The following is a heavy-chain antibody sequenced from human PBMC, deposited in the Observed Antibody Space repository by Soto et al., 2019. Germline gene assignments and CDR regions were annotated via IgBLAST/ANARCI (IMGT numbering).Heavy chain of an antibody. CDR2: ITWNSGSI. V-gene: IGHV3-9*01. D-gene: IGHD3-10*01. CDR1: GFTFDDSA. CDR3: AKGPGGTYYGSASYYGPYYLEY. Sequence: GGSLRLSCVASGFTFDDSAMHWVRQTPGKGLEWVSGITWNSGSIGYADSVKGRFIISRDNAKNSLYLQMNTLKTEDTACYYCAKGPGGTYYGSASYYGPYYLEYWGQGALVTVSS. J-gene: IGHJ4*02.